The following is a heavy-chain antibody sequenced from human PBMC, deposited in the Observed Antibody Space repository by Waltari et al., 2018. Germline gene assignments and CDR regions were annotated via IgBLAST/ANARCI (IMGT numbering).Heavy chain of an antibody. CDR1: GGTFSSYA. CDR3: ARAELDSSGYYYRARAFDI. CDR2: IIPIFGTA. V-gene: IGHV1-69*08. Sequence: QVQLVQSGAEVKKPGSSVKVSCKASGGTFSSYAISWVRQAPGQGLEWMGRIIPIFGTANSAQKFQGRVTLTADKSTSTAYMELSSLRSEDTAVYYCARAELDSSGYYYRARAFDIWGQGTMVTVSS. J-gene: IGHJ3*02. D-gene: IGHD3-22*01.